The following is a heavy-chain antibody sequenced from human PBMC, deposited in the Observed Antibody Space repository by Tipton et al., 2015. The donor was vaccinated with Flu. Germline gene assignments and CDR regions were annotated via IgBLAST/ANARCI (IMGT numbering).Heavy chain of an antibody. CDR2: MNPNSGNT. D-gene: IGHD6-6*01. Sequence: QLVQSGAEVKKPGASVKVSCKASGYTFTSYGISWVRQATGQGLEWMGWMNPNSGNTGYAQKFQGRVTMTRNTSISTAYMELSSLRSEDTAMYYCARGGYSSSSPYYYYYYMDVWGKGTTVTVSS. J-gene: IGHJ6*03. CDR1: GYTFTSYG. V-gene: IGHV1-8*02. CDR3: ARGGYSSSSPYYYYYYMDV.